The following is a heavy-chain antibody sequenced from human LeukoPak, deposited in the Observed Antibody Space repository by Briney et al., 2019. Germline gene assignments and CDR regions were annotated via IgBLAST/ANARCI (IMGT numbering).Heavy chain of an antibody. D-gene: IGHD5-18*01. CDR1: GFTFSSYA. CDR2: ISYDGSNK. J-gene: IGHJ4*02. Sequence: PGGSLRLSCAASGFTFSSYAMHWVRQAPGKGLEWVAVISYDGSNKYYADSVKGRLTISRDNSKNTLYLQMNSLRAEDTAVYYCAKDPRGYSYGYFDYWGQGTLVTVSS. CDR3: AKDPRGYSYGYFDY. V-gene: IGHV3-30-3*01.